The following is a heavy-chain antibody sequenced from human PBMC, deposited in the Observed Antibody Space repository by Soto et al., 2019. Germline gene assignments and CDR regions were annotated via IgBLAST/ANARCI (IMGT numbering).Heavy chain of an antibody. CDR2: VHYSGNT. CDR3: ARHKDAGSDRGGMDV. CDR1: GGSISNFY. Sequence: QVQLQESGPGLVKPSETLSLTCTVSGGSISNFYWTWIRQPPGKGLEWIGNVHYSGNTNYNPSLKSRVTTSVDTANNQLSLNLSSVTAADTAVYYCARHKDAGSDRGGMDVWGQGTTVTVSS. D-gene: IGHD6-25*01. J-gene: IGHJ6*02. V-gene: IGHV4-59*08.